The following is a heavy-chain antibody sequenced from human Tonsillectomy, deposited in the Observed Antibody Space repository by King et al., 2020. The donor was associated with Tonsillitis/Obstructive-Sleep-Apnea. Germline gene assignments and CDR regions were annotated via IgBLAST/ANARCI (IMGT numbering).Heavy chain of an antibody. V-gene: IGHV3-23*04. Sequence: VQLVESGGSLVQPGGSLRLSCAASGFTFSSYAMSWVRQAPGKGLEWVSAISGSGGSTYYADSVKGRFTISRDNSKNTLYLQMNSLRAEDTAVYYCAKDCSSWYREGNWFDPWGQGTLVTVSS. CDR3: AKDCSSWYREGNWFDP. CDR2: ISGSGGST. CDR1: GFTFSSYA. J-gene: IGHJ5*02. D-gene: IGHD6-13*01.